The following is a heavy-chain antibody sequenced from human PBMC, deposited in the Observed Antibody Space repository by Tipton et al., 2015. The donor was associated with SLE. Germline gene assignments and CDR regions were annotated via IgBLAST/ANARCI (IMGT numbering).Heavy chain of an antibody. CDR2: INHSGST. Sequence: TLSLTCSVSGGSISSYYWSWIRQPPGKGLVWIGEINHSGSTNYNPSLKSRVTISVDTSKNQFSLKLSSVTAADTAVYYCALVDGNWFDPWGQGTLVTVSS. J-gene: IGHJ5*02. D-gene: IGHD5-24*01. CDR3: ALVDGNWFDP. CDR1: GGSISSYY. V-gene: IGHV4-34*01.